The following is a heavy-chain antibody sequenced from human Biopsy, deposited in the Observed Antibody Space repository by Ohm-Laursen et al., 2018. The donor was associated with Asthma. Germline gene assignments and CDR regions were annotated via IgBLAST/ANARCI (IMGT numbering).Heavy chain of an antibody. V-gene: IGHV1-69*01. D-gene: IGHD2-2*01. J-gene: IGHJ4*02. Sequence: ESSVKVSCKSLGGTFNTYVIGWVRQAPGQGLEWMGGINFGFGTTTYPQKFQDRVTITADDSTSTVYMELSSLRSEDTAVYYCARKAGSCISRTCYSLDFWGQGTLVTVSS. CDR1: GGTFNTYV. CDR2: INFGFGTT. CDR3: ARKAGSCISRTCYSLDF.